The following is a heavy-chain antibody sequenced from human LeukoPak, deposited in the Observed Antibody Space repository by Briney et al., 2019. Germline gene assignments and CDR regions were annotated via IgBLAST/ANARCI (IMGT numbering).Heavy chain of an antibody. J-gene: IGHJ3*02. D-gene: IGHD1-26*01. Sequence: GRSLRLSCAASGFTFSKYAMHWVRQTPGKGLEWVAAIWNDGSDENYADSVKGRFTISSDNSKNTLYLQMNSLRAEDTAVYYCAFEIGRSPGAFDIWGQGTMITVSS. CDR3: AFEIGRSPGAFDI. CDR2: IWNDGSDE. V-gene: IGHV3-33*01. CDR1: GFTFSKYA.